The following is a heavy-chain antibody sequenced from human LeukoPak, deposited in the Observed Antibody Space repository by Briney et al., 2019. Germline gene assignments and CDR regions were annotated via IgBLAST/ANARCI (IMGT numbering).Heavy chain of an antibody. CDR3: ARRRIRVAKRHPFDY. CDR1: GGSISSSNW. J-gene: IGHJ4*02. D-gene: IGHD2-15*01. V-gene: IGHV4-4*02. Sequence: SGTLSLTCAVSGGSISSSNWWSWVRQPPGKGLEWIGEIYHSGSTNYNPSLKSRVTISVDKSKNQFSLKLSSVTAADTAVYYCARRRIRVAKRHPFDYWGQGTLVTVSS. CDR2: IYHSGST.